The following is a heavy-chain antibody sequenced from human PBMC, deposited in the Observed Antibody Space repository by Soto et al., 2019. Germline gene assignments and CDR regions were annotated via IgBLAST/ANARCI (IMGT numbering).Heavy chain of an antibody. D-gene: IGHD2-15*01. CDR1: GGSISSGGYY. CDR3: ARDPYCSGGSCYRKNGMDV. Sequence: SETLSLTCTVSGGSISSGGYYWSWIRQHPGKGLEWIGYIYYSGSTYYNPSLKSRVTISVDTSKNQFSLKLSSVTAADTAVYYCARDPYCSGGSCYRKNGMDVWGQGTTVTVSS. V-gene: IGHV4-31*03. J-gene: IGHJ6*02. CDR2: IYYSGST.